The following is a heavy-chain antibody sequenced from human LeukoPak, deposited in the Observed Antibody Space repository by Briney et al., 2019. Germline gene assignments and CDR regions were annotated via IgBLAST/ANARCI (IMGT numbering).Heavy chain of an antibody. CDR2: ISYDGSNK. J-gene: IGHJ6*02. Sequence: GGSLRLSCAASGFTFSSYGMHWVRQAPGKGLEWVAVISYDGSNKYYADSVKGRFTISRDNSKNTPYLQMNSLRAEDTAVYYCAKVLIPTYYYYGMDVWGQGTTVTVSS. V-gene: IGHV3-30*18. D-gene: IGHD3-16*01. CDR3: AKVLIPTYYYYGMDV. CDR1: GFTFSSYG.